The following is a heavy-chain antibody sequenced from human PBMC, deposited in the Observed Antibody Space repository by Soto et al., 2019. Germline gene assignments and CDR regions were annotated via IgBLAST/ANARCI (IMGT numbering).Heavy chain of an antibody. CDR2: ISGSGGST. J-gene: IGHJ4*02. CDR1: GFTFSSYA. Sequence: GSLRLSCAASGFTFSSYAMSWVRQAPGKGLEWVSAISGSGGSTYYADSVKGRFTISRDNSKNTLYLQMNSLRAEDTAVYYCAKDWTRSRLVLNKMQDYWGQGTLVTVSS. V-gene: IGHV3-23*01. D-gene: IGHD3-9*01. CDR3: AKDWTRSRLVLNKMQDY.